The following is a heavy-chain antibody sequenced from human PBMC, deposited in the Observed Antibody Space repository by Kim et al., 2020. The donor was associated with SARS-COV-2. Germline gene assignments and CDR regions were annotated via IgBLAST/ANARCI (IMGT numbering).Heavy chain of an antibody. D-gene: IGHD3-22*01. Sequence: VNGRFTNSRDNSKNTLYLQMNSLRAEDTAVYYCARDGFSDYCDSSGYLDYWGQGTLVTVSS. V-gene: IGHV3-30*07. J-gene: IGHJ4*02. CDR3: ARDGFSDYCDSSGYLDY.